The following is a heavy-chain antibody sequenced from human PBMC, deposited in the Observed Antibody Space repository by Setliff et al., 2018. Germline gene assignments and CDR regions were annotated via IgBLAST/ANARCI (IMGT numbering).Heavy chain of an antibody. CDR3: TRTPCSSSRCLSQLDY. Sequence: ASVKVSCKTSGYPFVGYFIYWMRQAPGQGLEWVGWIDPKSGRTKYAVKFQGRVTMTRDTSSSTIYMEVNSLTSDDTAVYYCTRTPCSSSRCLSQLDYWSQGALVTVSS. V-gene: IGHV1-2*02. D-gene: IGHD2-2*01. CDR2: IDPKSGRT. J-gene: IGHJ4*02. CDR1: GYPFVGYF.